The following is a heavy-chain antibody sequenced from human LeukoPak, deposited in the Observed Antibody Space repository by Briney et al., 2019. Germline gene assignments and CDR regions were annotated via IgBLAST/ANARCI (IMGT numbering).Heavy chain of an antibody. J-gene: IGHJ3*02. CDR3: ATDYGSGSYYHDAFDI. CDR2: FDPEDGET. V-gene: IGHV1-24*01. Sequence: ASVKVSCKVSGYTLTELSMHWVRQAPGKGLEWMGGFDPEDGETIYAQKFQGRVTMTEDTSTDTAYMEPSSLRSEDTAVYYCATDYGSGSYYHDAFDIWGQGTMVTVSS. CDR1: GYTLTELS. D-gene: IGHD3-10*01.